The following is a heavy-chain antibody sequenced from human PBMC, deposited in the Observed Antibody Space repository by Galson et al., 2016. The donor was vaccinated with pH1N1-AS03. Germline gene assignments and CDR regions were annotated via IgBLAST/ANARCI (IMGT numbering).Heavy chain of an antibody. CDR3: ARRETQVGTDY. CDR1: GYTFSSYW. J-gene: IGHJ4*02. Sequence: QSGAEVKKPGESLKISCKGSGYTFSSYWIAWVRQMPGKGLEWMGIIYPGDSDTKYSPSFQGHVTISAHKSLNTAYLQWRSLKASDTAMYYCARRETQVGTDYWGQGTLVTVSS. V-gene: IGHV5-51*01. D-gene: IGHD6-13*01. CDR2: IYPGDSDT.